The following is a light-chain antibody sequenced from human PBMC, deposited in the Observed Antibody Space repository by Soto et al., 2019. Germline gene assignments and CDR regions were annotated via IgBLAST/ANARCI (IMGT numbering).Light chain of an antibody. J-gene: IGKJ1*01. CDR3: QQYESSLKT. V-gene: IGKV3-20*01. Sequence: EVVLTQSPGTLSLSPGERATLSCRASQSITSTYLAWYQQKPGQAPRLLIYGASSRATGIPDRFSGSGSGTDFTLTISRLEPEDFAVYSCQQYESSLKTFGQGTKVE. CDR1: QSITSTY. CDR2: GAS.